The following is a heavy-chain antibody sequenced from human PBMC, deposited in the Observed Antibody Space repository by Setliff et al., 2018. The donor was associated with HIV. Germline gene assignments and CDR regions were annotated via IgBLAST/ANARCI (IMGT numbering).Heavy chain of an antibody. Sequence: PGGSLRLSCAASGFTVRSNYMSWVRQAPGKGLEWVSVIYSGGSTYYADSVKGRFTISRDNSKNTLYLQMNSLRAEDTAVYYCARDSSSWYEFYFDCWGQGTLVTVSS. CDR1: GFTVRSNY. J-gene: IGHJ4*02. V-gene: IGHV3-66*01. D-gene: IGHD6-13*01. CDR2: IYSGGST. CDR3: ARDSSSWYEFYFDC.